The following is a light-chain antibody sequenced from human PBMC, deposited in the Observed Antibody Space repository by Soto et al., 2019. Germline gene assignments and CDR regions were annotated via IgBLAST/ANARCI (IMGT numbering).Light chain of an antibody. CDR3: HCQKRGSSPVFT. CDR2: GGS. Sequence: EVVLTQSPGTLSLSPGETATLSCRASQSLRSTYLAWYQQKPGQAPRLLIYGGSSRATGSPDRFRGSGSGTDFTLTISRLEPDDVAVYYCHCQKRGSSPVFTFGQGTKLEIK. V-gene: IGKV3-20*01. J-gene: IGKJ2*01. CDR1: QSLRSTY.